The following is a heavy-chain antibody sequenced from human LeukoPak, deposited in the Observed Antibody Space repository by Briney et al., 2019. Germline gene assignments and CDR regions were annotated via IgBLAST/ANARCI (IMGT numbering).Heavy chain of an antibody. CDR3: ARRRTGYSSSWPFDY. Sequence: SETLSLTCTVSGGSTSSSSYYWGWMRQPPGKGREWIGSIYYSGSTYYNPSLKSRVTISVDTSKNQFSLKLSSVTAADTAVYYCARRRTGYSSSWPFDYWGQGTLVTVSS. J-gene: IGHJ4*02. CDR2: IYYSGST. D-gene: IGHD6-13*01. V-gene: IGHV4-39*01. CDR1: GGSTSSSSYY.